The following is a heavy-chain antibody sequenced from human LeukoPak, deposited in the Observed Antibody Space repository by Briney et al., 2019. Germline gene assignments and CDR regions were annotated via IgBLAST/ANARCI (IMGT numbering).Heavy chain of an antibody. J-gene: IGHJ3*02. CDR1: GYSISSGYY. D-gene: IGHD3-22*01. Sequence: SETLSLTCAVSGYSISSGYYWGWIRPPPGKGLQWIASIYQSGSTYYNPPLKSRVTISVDTSKNQFSLKLSSVTAADTAVYYCARPSSDYYDSSGYSLWAFDNWGQGTMVTVSS. CDR3: ARPSSDYYDSSGYSLWAFDN. CDR2: IYQSGST. V-gene: IGHV4-38-2*01.